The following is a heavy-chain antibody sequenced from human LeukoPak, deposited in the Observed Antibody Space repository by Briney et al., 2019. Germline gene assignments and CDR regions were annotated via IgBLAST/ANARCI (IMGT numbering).Heavy chain of an antibody. D-gene: IGHD1-26*01. J-gene: IGHJ4*02. CDR1: GYTFTSYG. V-gene: IGHV1-18*01. Sequence: ASVKVSCKASGYTFTSYGISWVRQAPGQGLEWMGWISDYNGNTNYAQKLQGRVTMTTDTSTSTAYMELRSLRSDDTAVYYCARDLEGPVLCPKTELCATTNLDYWGQGTLVTVSS. CDR2: ISDYNGNT. CDR3: ARDLEGPVLCPKTELCATTNLDY.